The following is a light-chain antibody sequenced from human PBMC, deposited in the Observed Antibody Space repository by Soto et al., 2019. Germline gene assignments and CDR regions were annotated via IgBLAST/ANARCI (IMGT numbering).Light chain of an antibody. CDR2: DAS. V-gene: IGKV3-20*01. Sequence: ENVLTQSPGTLSLSPGESATLSCRASQNVARNYLAWFQQRPGQAPRLLIYDASTRATGIPDRFSGSGSGTDFTLTISRLEPEDFAVYYCHQYDSWTFGQGTKVDIK. CDR3: HQYDSWT. J-gene: IGKJ1*01. CDR1: QNVARNY.